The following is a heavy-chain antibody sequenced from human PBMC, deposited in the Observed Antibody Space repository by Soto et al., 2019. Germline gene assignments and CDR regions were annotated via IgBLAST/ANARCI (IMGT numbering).Heavy chain of an antibody. Sequence: QVQLVESGGGVVQPGRSLRLSCAASGFTFSSYGMHWVRQAPGKGLEWVAVISYDGSNKYYADSVKGRFTISRDNSKNALYLQMNSLRAEDTAVYYCAKAYGDDEYFEHWGQGTLVTVSS. CDR3: AKAYGDDEYFEH. V-gene: IGHV3-30*18. D-gene: IGHD4-17*01. CDR2: ISYDGSNK. CDR1: GFTFSSYG. J-gene: IGHJ1*01.